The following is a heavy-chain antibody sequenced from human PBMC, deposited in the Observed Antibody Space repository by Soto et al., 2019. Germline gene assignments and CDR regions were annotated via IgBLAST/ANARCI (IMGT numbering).Heavy chain of an antibody. V-gene: IGHV3-30-3*01. CDR2: ISYDGSNK. CDR1: GFTFSSYA. J-gene: IGHJ4*02. D-gene: IGHD3-10*01. CDR3: ARDPEGLWPPFDY. Sequence: GGSLRLSCAASGFTFSSYAMHWVRQAPGKGLEWVAVISYDGSNKYYADSVKGRFTISRDNSKNTLYLQMNSLRAEDTAVYYCARDPEGLWPPFDYWGQGTLVTVSS.